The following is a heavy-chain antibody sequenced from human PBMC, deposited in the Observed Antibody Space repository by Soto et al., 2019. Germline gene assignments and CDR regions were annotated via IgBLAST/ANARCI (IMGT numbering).Heavy chain of an antibody. V-gene: IGHV4-59*08. CDR1: GGSISSYY. J-gene: IGHJ4*02. Sequence: QVQLQESGPGLVKPSETLSLTCTVSGGSISSYYWSWIRQPPGKGLEWIGYIYNSGSTNYNPSLKRRVTIAVDKATTHFSLKLSSVTAADTAVYHGASGSPGYSPRWSRYWGQGTLVTVSS. D-gene: IGHD6-13*01. CDR2: IYNSGST. CDR3: ASGSPGYSPRWSRY.